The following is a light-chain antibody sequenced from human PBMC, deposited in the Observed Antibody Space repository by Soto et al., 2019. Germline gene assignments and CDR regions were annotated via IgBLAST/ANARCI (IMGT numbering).Light chain of an antibody. CDR1: QSVSSSN. J-gene: IGKJ1*01. V-gene: IGKV3-15*01. Sequence: EIVLTQSPGTLSLSPGERATLSFRASQSVSSSNLAWYQQKPGQAPRLLIYGTSTRATGIPARFSGSGSGTEFTLTISSLQSEDFAVYYCRQYNFWPTFGQGTKVDI. CDR3: RQYNFWPT. CDR2: GTS.